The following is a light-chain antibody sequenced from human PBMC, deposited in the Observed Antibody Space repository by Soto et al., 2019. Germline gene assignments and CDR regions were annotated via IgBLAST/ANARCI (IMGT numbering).Light chain of an antibody. CDR1: SPNVGAGHD. V-gene: IGLV1-40*01. CDR3: QSFDSSLSGLV. J-gene: IGLJ2*01. CDR2: EDT. Sequence: QSVLTQPPSLSGAPGQRVTISCTGSSPNVGAGHDVHWYQQVPGTAPKLLIYEDTSRPSGVPDRFSGSKSGTSASLAITGLQAEDEADYYCQSFDSSLSGLVFGGGTKVTVL.